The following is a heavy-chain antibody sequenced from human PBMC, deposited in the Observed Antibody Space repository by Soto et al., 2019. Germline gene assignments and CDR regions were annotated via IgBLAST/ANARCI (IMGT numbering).Heavy chain of an antibody. V-gene: IGHV1-69*06. CDR2: IIPIFGTA. Sequence: GASVKVSCKASGGTFSSYAISWVRQAPGQGLEWMGGIIPIFGTANYAQKFQGRVTITADKSTSTAYMELSSLRSEDTAVYYCARDPCTNGVCYRSGIWNWFDPWGQGTLVTVSS. CDR3: ARDPCTNGVCYRSGIWNWFDP. D-gene: IGHD2-8*01. J-gene: IGHJ5*02. CDR1: GGTFSSYA.